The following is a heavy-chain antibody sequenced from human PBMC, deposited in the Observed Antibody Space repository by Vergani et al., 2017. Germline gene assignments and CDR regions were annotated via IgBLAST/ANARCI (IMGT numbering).Heavy chain of an antibody. CDR1: GGSFTSYH. D-gene: IGHD4-11*01. V-gene: IGHV4-34*01. Sequence: QVQLQQWGGGLLKPSETLSLTCVVNGGSFTSYHWTWIRQSTGEGLEWVGDIDHTGRPDYNPSLKSRLTMSVDKSRNQFSLTLISVTATDTAIYFCARVNTETNGHLYYYYYMDVWGQGTAVTVS. J-gene: IGHJ6*03. CDR3: ARVNTETNGHLYYYYYMDV. CDR2: IDHTGRP.